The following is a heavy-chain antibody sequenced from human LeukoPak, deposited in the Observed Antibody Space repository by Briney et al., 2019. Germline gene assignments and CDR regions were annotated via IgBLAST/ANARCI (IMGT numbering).Heavy chain of an antibody. D-gene: IGHD1-26*01. V-gene: IGHV4-61*01. CDR2: IYYSGST. CDR3: ARDRWELRGFDY. Sequence: PSETLSLTCTVSGGSVSSGSYYWSWIRQPPGKGLEWIGYIYYSGSTNYNPSLKSRATISVDTSKNQFSLKLSSVTAADTAVYYCARDRWELRGFDYWGQGTLVTVSS. CDR1: GGSVSSGSYY. J-gene: IGHJ4*02.